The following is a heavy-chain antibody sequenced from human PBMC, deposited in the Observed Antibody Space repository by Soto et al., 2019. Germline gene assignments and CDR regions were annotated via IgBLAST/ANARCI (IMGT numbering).Heavy chain of an antibody. CDR2: ISYDGSNT. V-gene: IGHV3-30*18. D-gene: IGHD1-26*01. J-gene: IGHJ4*02. CDR1: GCNCDDYG. Sequence: PGGSMRVSWGAAGCNCDDYGGHWVRQDTGKGLEWVAIISYDGSNTYYADSVKGRFTISRDNSKNTLYLQMNSLRAEDTSVYYCAKEGGLSGSYYISSSYYFDYWGQGTLVTVPQ. CDR3: AKEGGLSGSYYISSSYYFDY.